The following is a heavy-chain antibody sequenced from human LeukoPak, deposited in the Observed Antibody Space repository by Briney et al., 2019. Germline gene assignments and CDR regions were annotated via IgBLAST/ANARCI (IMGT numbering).Heavy chain of an antibody. J-gene: IGHJ4*02. CDR1: GGSISSGGYS. V-gene: IGHV4-30-2*02. CDR2: IYHSGST. Sequence: SQTLSLTCAVSGGSISSGGYSWSWIRQPPGKGLEWIGYIYHSGSTYYNPYLKSRVTISVDTSKNQFSLKLSSVTAADTAVYYCARLYYDFWSGRTYYFDYWGQGTLVTVSS. D-gene: IGHD3-3*01. CDR3: ARLYYDFWSGRTYYFDY.